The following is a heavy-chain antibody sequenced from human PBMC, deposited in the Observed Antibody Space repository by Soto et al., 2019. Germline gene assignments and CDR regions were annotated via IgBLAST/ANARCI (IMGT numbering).Heavy chain of an antibody. CDR3: VGEVGFQLIY. D-gene: IGHD2-2*01. CDR1: GFTFSTHS. CDR2: ITSSSGT. J-gene: IGHJ4*02. Sequence: EVQLVESGGGLVQPGGSLRLSCAASGFTFSTHSMNWVRQAPGKGLEWISHITSSSGTMYADSVKGRFTISRDNAKNSLYLQMNSLRAEDTAVYFCVGEVGFQLIYWGQGTLVTVSS. V-gene: IGHV3-48*01.